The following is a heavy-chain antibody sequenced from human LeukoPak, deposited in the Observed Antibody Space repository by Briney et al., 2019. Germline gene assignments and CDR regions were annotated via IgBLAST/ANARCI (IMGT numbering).Heavy chain of an antibody. Sequence: GGSLRLSCAASGFTFSTFAMIWVRQPPGKGLEWVSSIFPSGGEIHYADSVKGRFTISRDNSKNTLYLQMNSLRAEDTAVYYCAKAEYCSGGSCLYYYYYYMDVWGKGTTVTVSS. J-gene: IGHJ6*03. D-gene: IGHD2-15*01. CDR1: GFTFSTFA. CDR3: AKAEYCSGGSCLYYYYYYMDV. CDR2: IFPSGGEI. V-gene: IGHV3-23*01.